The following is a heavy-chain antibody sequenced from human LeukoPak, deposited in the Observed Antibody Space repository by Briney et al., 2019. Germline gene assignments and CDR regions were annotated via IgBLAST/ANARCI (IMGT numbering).Heavy chain of an antibody. D-gene: IGHD3/OR15-3a*01. CDR2: ISGSSTYI. Sequence: GGSLRLSCAAPGFTFSTYSMNWVRQAPGKGLEWVSSISGSSTYIFYADSVKGRFTISRDNAKNSLYLQMNSLRVENTAVYYCARVKGTERDYWGQGTLVTVSS. CDR3: ARVKGTERDY. J-gene: IGHJ4*02. CDR1: GFTFSTYS. V-gene: IGHV3-21*01.